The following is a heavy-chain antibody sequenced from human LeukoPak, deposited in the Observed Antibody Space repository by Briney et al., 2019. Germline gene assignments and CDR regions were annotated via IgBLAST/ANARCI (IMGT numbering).Heavy chain of an antibody. J-gene: IGHJ3*02. Sequence: PSETLSLTCTVSGGSISSYYWSWIRQPPGKGLEWIGYIYYSGSTNYNPSLKSRVTISVDTSKNQFSLKLSSVTAADTAVYYCARSPGAHEDAFDIWGQGTMVTVSS. CDR2: IYYSGST. CDR3: ARSPGAHEDAFDI. V-gene: IGHV4-59*01. D-gene: IGHD7-27*01. CDR1: GGSISSYY.